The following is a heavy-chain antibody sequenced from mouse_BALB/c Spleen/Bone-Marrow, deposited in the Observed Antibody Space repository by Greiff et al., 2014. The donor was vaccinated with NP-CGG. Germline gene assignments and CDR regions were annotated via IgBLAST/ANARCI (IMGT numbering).Heavy chain of an antibody. J-gene: IGHJ4*01. V-gene: IGHV2-9-2*01. D-gene: IGHD2-4*01. Sequence: VMLVESGPGLVAPSQSLSITCTVSGFSLTSYDISWIRQPQGKGLEWLGVIWTGGGTNYNSAFMYRLTISKDNSKSQVFLKMNSLQTDDTAIDYYVRDKGLRNYYAMDYWGQGTSVTVSS. CDR1: GFSLTSYD. CDR3: VRDKGLRNYYAMDY. CDR2: IWTGGGT.